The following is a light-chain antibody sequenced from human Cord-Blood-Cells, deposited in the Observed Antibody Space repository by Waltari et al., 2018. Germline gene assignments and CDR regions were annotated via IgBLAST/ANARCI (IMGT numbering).Light chain of an antibody. Sequence: IQMTQSPSSLSASVGDRVTITCQASQDISNYLNWYQQKPGKAPKLLIYDASNLETGVPSRFSGSGSGTDFTFTISSLHPEDIATYYCQQYDNLPWTFGQGTKVEIK. CDR1: QDISNY. V-gene: IGKV1-33*01. CDR3: QQYDNLPWT. CDR2: DAS. J-gene: IGKJ1*01.